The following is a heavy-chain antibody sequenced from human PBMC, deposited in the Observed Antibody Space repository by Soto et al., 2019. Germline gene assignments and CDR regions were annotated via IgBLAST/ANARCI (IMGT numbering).Heavy chain of an antibody. Sequence: GGSLRLSCAASGSAFRTHGMHWVRQAPGKWLEWVAVIWGDGSKKYYADSVKGRFTISKDNSKNTLFLQMNTLRAEDMAVYYCARGAVVAGDFDYWGQGTLVTVSS. D-gene: IGHD2-15*01. CDR1: GSAFRTHG. CDR3: ARGAVVAGDFDY. CDR2: IWGDGSKK. V-gene: IGHV3-33*01. J-gene: IGHJ4*02.